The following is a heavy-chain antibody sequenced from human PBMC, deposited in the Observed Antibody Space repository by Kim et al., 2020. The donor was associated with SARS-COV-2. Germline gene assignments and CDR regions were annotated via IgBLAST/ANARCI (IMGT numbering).Heavy chain of an antibody. D-gene: IGHD6-19*01. Sequence: SVKGRFTNTRDNSKNTLYLQMNSLRAEDTAVYYCAGGVTGWTGNIDYWGQGTLVTVSS. V-gene: IGHV3-53*01. CDR3: AGGVTGWTGNIDY. J-gene: IGHJ4*02.